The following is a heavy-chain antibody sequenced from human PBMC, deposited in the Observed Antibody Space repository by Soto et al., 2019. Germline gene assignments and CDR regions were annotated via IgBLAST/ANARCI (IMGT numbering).Heavy chain of an antibody. D-gene: IGHD3-3*01. CDR2: TYWDDDK. CDR3: AHMILRTVFGLVTTTAIYFDF. Sequence: ITLNESGPTVVKPAETLTLTCTFSGFSLTTSGVGVGWIRQSPGKAPECLALTYWDDDKRYSASLKSRLTITKDTSKNQVVLTMASVDPADTATYYSAHMILRTVFGLVTTTAIYFDFWGQGTPVVVSS. CDR1: GFSLTTSGVG. J-gene: IGHJ4*02. V-gene: IGHV2-5*02.